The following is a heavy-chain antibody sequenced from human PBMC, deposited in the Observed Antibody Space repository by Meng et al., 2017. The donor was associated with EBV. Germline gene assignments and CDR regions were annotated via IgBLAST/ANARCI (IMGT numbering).Heavy chain of an antibody. J-gene: IGHJ4*02. D-gene: IGHD3-10*01. Sequence: GPSWAGVKKPGSSVKVSCKTSGGPFRYYAISCVRQAPGQGLEWLGGFLPRLGAPNYAQKFHGRVKITADESTSTHYMDLSSLRSEDTAIYYCASESGRGYTPDYWGQGTLVTVSS. CDR2: FLPRLGAP. CDR3: ASESGRGYTPDY. V-gene: IGHV1-69*01. CDR1: GGPFRYYA.